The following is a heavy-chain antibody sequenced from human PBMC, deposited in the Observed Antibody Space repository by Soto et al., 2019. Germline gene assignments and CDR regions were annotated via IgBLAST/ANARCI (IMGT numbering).Heavy chain of an antibody. CDR1: GYTFTSYG. Sequence: QVQLVQSGAEVKKPGASVKVSCKASGYTFTSYGLSWVRQAPGQGLEWMGWISPYNGNTNYAQKLQGRVTMTTDTSPRTAYMALRSLRSDGTAVFYCARAPETIVGATIDYWGQGTLVTVSS. CDR3: ARAPETIVGATIDY. V-gene: IGHV1-18*01. CDR2: ISPYNGNT. D-gene: IGHD1-26*01. J-gene: IGHJ4*02.